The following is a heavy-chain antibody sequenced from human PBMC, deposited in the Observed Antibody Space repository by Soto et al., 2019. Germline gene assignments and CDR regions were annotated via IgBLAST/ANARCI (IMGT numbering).Heavy chain of an antibody. CDR2: ISDSGHNV. Sequence: GGSLRLSCAASGFPFSKFAMNWVRLPPGKGLEWVSGISDSGHNVVYAESVRGRFTISRDNSKNILYLQMDRLTVDDSAVYFCAKQFVDVWGQGTTVTVSS. CDR1: GFPFSKFA. V-gene: IGHV3-23*01. J-gene: IGHJ6*02. CDR3: AKQFVDV.